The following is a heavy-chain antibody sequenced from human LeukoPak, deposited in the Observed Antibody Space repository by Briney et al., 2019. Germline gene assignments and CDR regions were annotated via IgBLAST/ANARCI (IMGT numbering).Heavy chain of an antibody. J-gene: IGHJ4*02. CDR1: GYTFTSYY. Sequence: GASVKVSCKASGYTFTSYYMRWVRQAPGQGLEWMGIINPSGGSTNYAQKLQGRVTMTTDTSTSTAYMELRSLRSDDTAVYYCARDAGGSYLASGDFDYWGQGTLVTVSS. CDR3: ARDAGGSYLASGDFDY. D-gene: IGHD1-26*01. V-gene: IGHV1-46*01. CDR2: INPSGGST.